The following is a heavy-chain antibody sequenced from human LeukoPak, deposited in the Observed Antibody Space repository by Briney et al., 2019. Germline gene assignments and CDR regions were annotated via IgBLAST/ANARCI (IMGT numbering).Heavy chain of an antibody. CDR2: ISAYNGNT. V-gene: IGHV1-18*01. Sequence: ASVKVSCKASGYTFTSYGISWVRQAPGQGLEWMGWISAYNGNTNYAQKLQGRVTMTTDTSTSTAYMELRSLRPDDTAVYYCARPDPELLWFGELGGYYFDYWGQGTLVTVSS. J-gene: IGHJ4*02. CDR1: GYTFTSYG. D-gene: IGHD3-10*01. CDR3: ARPDPELLWFGELGGYYFDY.